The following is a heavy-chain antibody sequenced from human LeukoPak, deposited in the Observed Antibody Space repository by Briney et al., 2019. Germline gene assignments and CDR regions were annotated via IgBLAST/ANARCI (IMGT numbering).Heavy chain of an antibody. CDR1: GFTFSSYS. J-gene: IGHJ4*02. V-gene: IGHV3-21*04. CDR3: AKGQSIAAQPNYFDY. CDR2: ISSSSSYI. Sequence: GGSLRLSCAASGFTFSSYSMHCVRQSPGKGLEWVSSISSSSSYIYYTDSLKGRFTISRDNSKNTLYLQMNSLRAVDTAVYYCAKGQSIAAQPNYFDYWGQGTLVTVSS. D-gene: IGHD6-6*01.